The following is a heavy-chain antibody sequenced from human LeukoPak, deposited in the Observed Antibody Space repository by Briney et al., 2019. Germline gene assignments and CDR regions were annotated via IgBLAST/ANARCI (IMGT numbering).Heavy chain of an antibody. J-gene: IGHJ4*02. CDR1: GFTFSSYG. V-gene: IGHV3-30*18. CDR3: AKDSMVRGENYFDY. D-gene: IGHD3-10*01. CDR2: ISYDGSNK. Sequence: GGSLRLSCAASGFTFSSYGMHWVRQALGKGLEWVAVISYDGSNKYYADSVKGRFTISRDNSKNTLYLQMNSLRAEDTAVYYCAKDSMVRGENYFDYWGQGTLVTVSS.